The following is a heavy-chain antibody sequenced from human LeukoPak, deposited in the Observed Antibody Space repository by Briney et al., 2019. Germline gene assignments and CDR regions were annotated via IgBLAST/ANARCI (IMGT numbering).Heavy chain of an antibody. D-gene: IGHD2-21*01. CDR2: IQNDASTR. J-gene: IGHJ4*02. V-gene: IGHV3-30*03. CDR3: ARELSQIVWGGLDY. CDR1: GFSFSNYW. Sequence: PGGSLRLSCAASGFSFSNYWMHWVRQAPGKGLEWVAVIQNDASTRNYVDSVKGRFTISRDNSENTVFLQMDSLRVEDTAVYYCARELSQIVWGGLDYGGQGTLVSVSS.